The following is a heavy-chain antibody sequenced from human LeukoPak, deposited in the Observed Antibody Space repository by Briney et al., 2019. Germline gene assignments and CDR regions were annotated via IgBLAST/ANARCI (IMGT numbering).Heavy chain of an antibody. D-gene: IGHD5-12*01. V-gene: IGHV1-46*01. J-gene: IGHJ4*02. CDR3: ARAGRIVTTNFDY. CDR1: GYTFSSYY. CDR2: ISPSAGST. Sequence: GASVKVSCKASGYTFSSYYMHWVRQAPGQGLEWMGIISPSAGSTAYAQKFQGRVTMTRDTSTSTVYMELSGLRSDDAAVYYCARAGRIVTTNFDYWGQGTLVTVSS.